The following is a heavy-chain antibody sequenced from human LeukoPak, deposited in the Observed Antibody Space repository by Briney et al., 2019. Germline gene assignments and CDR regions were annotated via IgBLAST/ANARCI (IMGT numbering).Heavy chain of an antibody. J-gene: IGHJ6*02. V-gene: IGHV4-30-4*01. Sequence: SETLSLTCTVSGGSISSGDYYWSWTRQPPGKGLEWIGYIYYSGSTYYNPSLKSRVTISVDTSKNQFSLKLSSVTAADTAVYYCARDAPYCSGGSCYPGYYYGMDVWGQGTTVTVSS. CDR2: IYYSGST. CDR1: GGSISSGDYY. D-gene: IGHD2-15*01. CDR3: ARDAPYCSGGSCYPGYYYGMDV.